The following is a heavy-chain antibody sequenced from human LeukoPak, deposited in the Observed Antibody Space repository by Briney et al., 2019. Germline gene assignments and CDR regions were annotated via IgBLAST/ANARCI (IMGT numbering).Heavy chain of an antibody. CDR3: ARRVAVAGQIDY. V-gene: IGHV5-51*01. CDR1: GYGFTSYW. D-gene: IGHD6-19*01. CDR2: IYPGDSDT. Sequence: GESLKISYKGSGYGFTSYWIGWVRPMPGKGLGWMGIIYPGDSDTRYSPSFQGQVTISADKSISTAYLQWSSLKASDTAMYYCARRVAVAGQIDYWGQRTLVTVSS. J-gene: IGHJ4*02.